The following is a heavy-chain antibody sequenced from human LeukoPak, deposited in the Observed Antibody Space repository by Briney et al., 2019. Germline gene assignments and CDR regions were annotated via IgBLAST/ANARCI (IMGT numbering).Heavy chain of an antibody. CDR3: ARDPAYYDYIWGSYRPEYKFDY. Sequence: PSETLSLTCTVSGYSISDGYYWGWIRQPPGKGLEWIGSLYDSGTTYYNPFLKSRVTISVDMSKNQFSLKLRSVTAADTAVYYCARDPAYYDYIWGSYRPEYKFDYWGQGTLVTVSS. CDR1: GYSISDGYY. D-gene: IGHD3-16*02. V-gene: IGHV4-38-2*02. CDR2: LYDSGTT. J-gene: IGHJ4*02.